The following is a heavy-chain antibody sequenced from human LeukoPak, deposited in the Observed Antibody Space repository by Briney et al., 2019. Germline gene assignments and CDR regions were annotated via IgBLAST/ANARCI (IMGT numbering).Heavy chain of an antibody. V-gene: IGHV3-23*01. Sequence: GGSLRLSCAASGFSFSTYAMSWVRQIPGKGLEWVSAISGSDPGTYYADSVKGRFTISRVNSRNTLYLQMNNLRAEDTAVYYCAKTRGSGPFDYWGQGTLVTVSS. CDR1: GFSFSTYA. J-gene: IGHJ4*02. CDR2: ISGSDPGT. CDR3: AKTRGSGPFDY. D-gene: IGHD3-10*01.